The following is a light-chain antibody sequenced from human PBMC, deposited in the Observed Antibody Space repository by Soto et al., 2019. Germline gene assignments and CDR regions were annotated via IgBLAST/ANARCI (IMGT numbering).Light chain of an antibody. Sequence: EIVLTQSPGTLSLSPGERATLSCRASQSVSSSYLAWYQQKPGQALRLLIYGASRRATGIPDRFSGSGPGKDFTLTISRLEPEDFAVYYCQQYGSSPYTFGQGTKLEIK. CDR1: QSVSSSY. CDR2: GAS. V-gene: IGKV3-20*01. J-gene: IGKJ2*01. CDR3: QQYGSSPYT.